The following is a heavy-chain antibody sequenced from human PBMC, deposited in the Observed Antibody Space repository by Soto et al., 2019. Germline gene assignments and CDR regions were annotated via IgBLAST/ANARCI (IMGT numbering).Heavy chain of an antibody. J-gene: IGHJ3*02. D-gene: IGHD5-12*01. V-gene: IGHV4-30-4*01. Sequence: SETLSLTCSVSGGSISSGYYYWSWIRQPPGKGLEWIGNIYYSGNTYYNPSLKSRLIISIDTSKNQFSLKVGSVTAADTAVYYCARGGDGYSDAFDIWGQGTMVTVSS. CDR3: ARGGDGYSDAFDI. CDR2: IYYSGNT. CDR1: GGSISSGYYY.